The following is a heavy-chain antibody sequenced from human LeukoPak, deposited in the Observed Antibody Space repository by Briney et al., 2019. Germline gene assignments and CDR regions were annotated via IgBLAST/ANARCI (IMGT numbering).Heavy chain of an antibody. Sequence: SETLSLTCAVSGDSFSSRYWTWIRQSPGTGLEWIGYISHIGRTNYNPSLKSRVTISVDTSKNQFSLKLSSVTAADTAVYYCARVSDYYDSSGFDYWGQGTLVTVSS. CDR2: ISHIGRT. CDR1: GDSFSSRY. J-gene: IGHJ4*02. V-gene: IGHV4-59*11. CDR3: ARVSDYYDSSGFDY. D-gene: IGHD3-22*01.